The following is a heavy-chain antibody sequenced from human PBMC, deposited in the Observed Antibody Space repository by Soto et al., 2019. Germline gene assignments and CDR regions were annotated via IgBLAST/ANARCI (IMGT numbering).Heavy chain of an antibody. CDR1: GYSFTSYW. V-gene: IGHV5-51*01. Sequence: ESLKISCKGSGYSFTSYWIGWVRQMPGKGLEWLGIIYPGDSDTRYSPSFQGQVTISADTSISTAYLQWSSLKASATAMYYCARQGGIYDDILTGLYYPGSDYYYGMDVWGQGTTVTGSS. CDR2: IYPGDSDT. D-gene: IGHD3-9*01. CDR3: ARQGGIYDDILTGLYYPGSDYYYGMDV. J-gene: IGHJ6*02.